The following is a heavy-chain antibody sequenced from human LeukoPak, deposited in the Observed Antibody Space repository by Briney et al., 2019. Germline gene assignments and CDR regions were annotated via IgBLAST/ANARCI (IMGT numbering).Heavy chain of an antibody. J-gene: IGHJ5*02. V-gene: IGHV1-69*04. CDR3: ARDLTSITMVRGANNWFDP. CDR2: IIPILGIA. D-gene: IGHD3-10*01. Sequence: ASVKVSCKASGGTFSSYAISWVRQAPGQGLEWMGRIIPILGIANYAQKFQGRVTITADKSTSTAYMELSSLRSEDTAVYYCARDLTSITMVRGANNWFDPWGQGTLVTVSS. CDR1: GGTFSSYA.